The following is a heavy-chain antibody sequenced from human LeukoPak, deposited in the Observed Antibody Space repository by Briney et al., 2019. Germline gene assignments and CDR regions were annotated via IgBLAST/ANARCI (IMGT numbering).Heavy chain of an antibody. CDR2: IIPIFGTA. CDR1: GGTFSSYA. V-gene: IGHV1-69*06. D-gene: IGHD3-10*01. CDR3: ASGDENWFDP. Sequence: SVKVSCKASGGTFSSYALSWVRPAPGQGLEWMGGIIPIFGTANYAQKFQGRVTITADKSTSTAYMELSSLRSEDTAVYYCASGDENWFDPWGQGTLVTVSS. J-gene: IGHJ5*02.